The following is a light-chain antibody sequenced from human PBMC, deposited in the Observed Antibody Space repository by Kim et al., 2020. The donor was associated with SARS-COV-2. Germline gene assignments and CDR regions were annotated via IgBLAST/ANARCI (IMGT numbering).Light chain of an antibody. V-gene: IGLV6-57*03. CDR3: QSYDSSNHGV. Sequence: NTVTISCTRSSGSIASNYVQWYQQRPGSAPTTVIYENNQRPSGVPDRFSGSIDRSSNSASLTISGLKTEDEADYYCQSYDSSNHGVFGGGTQLTVL. J-gene: IGLJ3*02. CDR2: ENN. CDR1: SGSIASNY.